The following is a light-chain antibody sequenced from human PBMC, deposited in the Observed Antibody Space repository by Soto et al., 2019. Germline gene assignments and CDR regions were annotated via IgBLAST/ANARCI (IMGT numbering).Light chain of an antibody. CDR2: GAS. Sequence: EIVMTQSPATLSVSPGERATLSCRASQSISSNLAWYQQKPGQAPRLLIYGASTRATGFPARFSGSGSGTEFTLTISSLQSEDFAVYYCQHYNNWSTFGQGTRLEIK. CDR3: QHYNNWST. CDR1: QSISSN. V-gene: IGKV3D-15*01. J-gene: IGKJ5*01.